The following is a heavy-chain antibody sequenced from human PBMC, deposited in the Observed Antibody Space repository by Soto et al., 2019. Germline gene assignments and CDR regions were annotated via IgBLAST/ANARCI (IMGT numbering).Heavy chain of an antibody. J-gene: IGHJ6*02. CDR3: AIHGYSYGYGNYYYYGMDA. V-gene: IGHV1-69*13. CDR1: GGTFSSYA. D-gene: IGHD5-18*01. CDR2: IIPMFGTA. Sequence: GASVKVSCKASGGTFSSYAISWVRQAPGQGLEWMGGIIPMFGTANYAQKFQGRVTITADESTSTAYMELSSLRSEDTAVYYCAIHGYSYGYGNYYYYGMDAWGQGTTVTVSS.